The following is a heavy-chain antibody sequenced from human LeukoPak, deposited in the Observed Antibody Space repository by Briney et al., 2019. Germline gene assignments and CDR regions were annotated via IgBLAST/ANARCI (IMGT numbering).Heavy chain of an antibody. D-gene: IGHD2-21*02. CDR3: TRMEMTVPEDY. CDR2: IRFDESRK. CDR1: GFPFSRYW. V-gene: IGHV3-7*01. J-gene: IGHJ4*02. Sequence: GGSLRLSCAASGFPFSRYWMNWIRQAPGKGLEWVANIRFDESRKYYVGSVKGRFTVSRDNAKNSVYLQMNSLRAEDTAVYYCTRMEMTVPEDYWGQGTLVTVSS.